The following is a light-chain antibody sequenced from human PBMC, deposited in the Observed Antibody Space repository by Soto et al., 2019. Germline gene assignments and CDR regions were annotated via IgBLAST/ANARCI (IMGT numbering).Light chain of an antibody. J-gene: IGKJ1*01. Sequence: DIRLTQSPSFLSASVGDRVTITCRASQDINSYLAWYQQKPGRAPKLLIYAASTLHSAVPSRFSGAGSGTEFTLTISSLQPEDVATYYCQQLSIYPRTFGQETKVEF. CDR1: QDINSY. V-gene: IGKV1-9*01. CDR2: AAS. CDR3: QQLSIYPRT.